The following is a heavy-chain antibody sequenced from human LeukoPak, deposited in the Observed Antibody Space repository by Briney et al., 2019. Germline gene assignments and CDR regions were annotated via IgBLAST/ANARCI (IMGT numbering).Heavy chain of an antibody. V-gene: IGHV4-59*01. D-gene: IGHD1-26*01. CDR3: ARDRSGSYYTFDI. CDR1: GASIKGYY. CDR2: VSHTGTT. Sequence: SETLSLTCSVSGASIKGYYWSWIRQTPGKGLEWIGYVSHTGTTTNNPSLKSRVTITVDTSKSQFSLKMTSVTAADTAVYYCARDRSGSYYTFDIWGPGTMVTVSS. J-gene: IGHJ3*02.